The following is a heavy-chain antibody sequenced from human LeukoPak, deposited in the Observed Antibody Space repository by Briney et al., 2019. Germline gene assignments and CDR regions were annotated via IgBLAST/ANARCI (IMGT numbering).Heavy chain of an antibody. Sequence: ASVLDSRKDSGYTFCGYYIHWVRQAPGQGLEWMGWVNPNSGVTNYAQKFQDRVTMTRDTSISTAYMELSRLRSDDTAVYYCARGRGDGCYFDLWGRGTLVTVSS. CDR2: VNPNSGVT. CDR3: ARGRGDGCYFDL. D-gene: IGHD7-27*01. CDR1: GYTFCGYY. J-gene: IGHJ2*01. V-gene: IGHV1-2*02.